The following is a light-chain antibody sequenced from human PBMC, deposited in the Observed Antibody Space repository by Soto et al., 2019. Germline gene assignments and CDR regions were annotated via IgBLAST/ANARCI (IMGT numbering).Light chain of an antibody. CDR2: DAS. Sequence: DIQMTQSPSTLSASVGDRVTITCRASQSMNDWLAWYQQKPGKAPKVLIYDASSLQSGVPSRFSGSGSGTEFTLTFGSLQLDFVATYYCLRYNAFSQTFGQGTKVDIK. V-gene: IGKV1-5*01. CDR3: LRYNAFSQT. J-gene: IGKJ1*01. CDR1: QSMNDW.